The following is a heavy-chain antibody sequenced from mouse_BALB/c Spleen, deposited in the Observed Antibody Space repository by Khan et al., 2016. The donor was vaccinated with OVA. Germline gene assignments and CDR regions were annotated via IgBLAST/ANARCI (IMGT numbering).Heavy chain of an antibody. V-gene: IGHV2-2*02. CDR3: ARNYDYDEGLAY. J-gene: IGHJ3*01. Sequence: QVQLKESGPGLVQPSQSLSITCTVSGFSLTNYGVHWVRQSPGKGLEWLGVIWSGGSTDYHAAFISRLSISKDNSKSQVFFKMNSLQPNDIATYYCARNYDYDEGLAYWGQGTLVTVSA. CDR1: GFSLTNYG. D-gene: IGHD2-4*01. CDR2: IWSGGST.